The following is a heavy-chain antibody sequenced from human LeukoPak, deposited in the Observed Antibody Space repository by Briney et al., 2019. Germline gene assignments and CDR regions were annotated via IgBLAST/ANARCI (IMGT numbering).Heavy chain of an antibody. CDR3: ATLYNWNDATTRAFDI. J-gene: IGHJ3*02. V-gene: IGHV4-38-2*01. Sequence: SETLSLTCAVSGYSISSGYYWGWIRQPPGKGLEWIGSIYHSGSTYYNPSLKSRVTISVDTSKNQFSLKLSSVTAADTAVYYCATLYNWNDATTRAFDIGGQGTMVTVSS. CDR1: GYSISSGYY. D-gene: IGHD1-1*01. CDR2: IYHSGST.